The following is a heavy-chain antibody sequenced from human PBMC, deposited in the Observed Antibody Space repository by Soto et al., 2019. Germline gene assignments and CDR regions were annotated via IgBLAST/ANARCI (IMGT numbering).Heavy chain of an antibody. J-gene: IGHJ5*02. CDR2: IIPIFGTA. V-gene: IGHV1-69*13. D-gene: IGHD2-15*01. Sequence: SVKVSCKASGGTFSSYAISWVRQAPGQGLEWMGGIIPIFGTANYAQKFQGRVTITADESTSTAYMELSSLRSEDTAVYYCARVSDRYCSGGSCYNWFDPWGQGTLVTVSS. CDR1: GGTFSSYA. CDR3: ARVSDRYCSGGSCYNWFDP.